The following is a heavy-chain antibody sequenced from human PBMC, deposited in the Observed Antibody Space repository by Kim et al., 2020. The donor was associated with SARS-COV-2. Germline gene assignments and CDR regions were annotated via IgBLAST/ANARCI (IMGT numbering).Heavy chain of an antibody. J-gene: IGHJ4*02. V-gene: IGHV7-4-1*02. Sequence: ASVKVSCKASGYTFTSYAMNWVRQAPGQGLEWMGWINTNTGNPTYAQGFTGRFVFSLDTSVSTAYLQISSLKAEDIAVYYCARETRDGYNYAPTLDYWGQGTLVTVSS. CDR2: INTNTGNP. D-gene: IGHD5-12*01. CDR1: GYTFTSYA. CDR3: ARETRDGYNYAPTLDY.